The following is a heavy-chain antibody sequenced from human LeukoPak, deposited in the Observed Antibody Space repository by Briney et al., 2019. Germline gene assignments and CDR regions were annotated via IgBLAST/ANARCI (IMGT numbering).Heavy chain of an antibody. CDR3: ARHRLHRLYYDSSGYYHDAFDI. Sequence: ASVKVSCKASGYTFTGYYMHWVRQAPGQGLEWMGWINPNSGGTNYAQKLQGRVTMTTDTSTSTAHMELRSLRSDDTAVYYCARHRLHRLYYDSSGYYHDAFDIWGQGTMVTVSS. D-gene: IGHD3-22*01. J-gene: IGHJ3*02. CDR2: INPNSGGT. V-gene: IGHV1-2*02. CDR1: GYTFTGYY.